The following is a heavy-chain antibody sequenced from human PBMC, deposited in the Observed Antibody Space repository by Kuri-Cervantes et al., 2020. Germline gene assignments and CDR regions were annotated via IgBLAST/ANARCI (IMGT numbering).Heavy chain of an antibody. Sequence: GSLRLSCTVSAGSISSSSYYWGWIRQPPGKGLEWIGSIYYSGSTYYNPSLKSRVTISVDTSKNQFSLKLSSVTAADTAVYYCARRGAGFPYYYYGMDVWGQGTTVTVSS. CDR2: IYYSGST. V-gene: IGHV4-39*01. D-gene: IGHD3-9*01. CDR3: ARRGAGFPYYYYGMDV. CDR1: AGSISSSSYY. J-gene: IGHJ6*02.